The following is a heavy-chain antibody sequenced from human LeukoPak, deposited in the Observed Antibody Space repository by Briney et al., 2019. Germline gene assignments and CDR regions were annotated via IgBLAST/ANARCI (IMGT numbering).Heavy chain of an antibody. V-gene: IGHV3-48*01. CDR1: GFTFSSYA. D-gene: IGHD3-22*01. CDR3: ARDEYYDSSGYTS. J-gene: IGHJ4*02. CDR2: ISSSGSTI. Sequence: PGGSLRLSCAASGFTFSSYAMTWVRQAPGKGLEWLSYISSSGSTIYYADSAKGRFTISRDNAKNSLYLQMNSLRAEDTAVYYCARDEYYDSSGYTSWGQGTLVTVSS.